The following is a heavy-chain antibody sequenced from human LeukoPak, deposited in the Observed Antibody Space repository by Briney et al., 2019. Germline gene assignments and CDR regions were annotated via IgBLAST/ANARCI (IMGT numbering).Heavy chain of an antibody. D-gene: IGHD3-10*01. Sequence: SETLSLTCTVSSGSISSYYWSWIRQPAGKGLEWIGRFYTSGSANYDPSLKSRVTISVDTSKNQFSLKLSSVTAADTAVYYCARGVHYYGSGSYSENWFDPWGQGTLVTVSS. CDR1: SGSISSYY. CDR3: ARGVHYYGSGSYSENWFDP. CDR2: FYTSGSA. J-gene: IGHJ5*02. V-gene: IGHV4-4*07.